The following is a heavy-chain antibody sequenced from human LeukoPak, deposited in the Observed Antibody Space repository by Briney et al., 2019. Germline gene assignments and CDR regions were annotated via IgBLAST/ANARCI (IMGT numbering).Heavy chain of an antibody. D-gene: IGHD2-2*01. J-gene: IGHJ4*02. CDR1: GFTFSSSW. V-gene: IGHV3-74*01. CDR2: IKTDGSTT. Sequence: GGSPRLSCAVSGFTFSSSWMHWVRQAPGKGLVWVSHIKTDGSTTAYADSVKGRFTISRDNAKNTLYLQMNSLRAEDTGVYYCARGNQQLPRSTPDYWGQGTLVTVSS. CDR3: ARGNQQLPRSTPDY.